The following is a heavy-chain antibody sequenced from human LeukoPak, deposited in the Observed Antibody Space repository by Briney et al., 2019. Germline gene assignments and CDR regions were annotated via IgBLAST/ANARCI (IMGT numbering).Heavy chain of an antibody. V-gene: IGHV3-23*01. Sequence: GGSLRLSCAASQFSFSSYSFNWVRQAPGQGLEWVSSISGSGGSTYYADSVKGRFTISRDNSKNTVYLQMNSLRAEDTAVYYCAKDPQDSSGYFPVGTFDYWGQGTLVTVSS. D-gene: IGHD3-22*01. CDR2: ISGSGGST. J-gene: IGHJ4*02. CDR1: QFSFSSYS. CDR3: AKDPQDSSGYFPVGTFDY.